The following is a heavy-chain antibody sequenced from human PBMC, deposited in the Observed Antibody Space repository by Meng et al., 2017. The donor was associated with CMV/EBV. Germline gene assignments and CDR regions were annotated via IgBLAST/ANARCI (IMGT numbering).Heavy chain of an antibody. D-gene: IGHD6-13*01. CDR1: GYSISSGYY. V-gene: IGHV4-38-2*02. J-gene: IGHJ6*02. Sequence: SETLSLTCTVSGYSISSGYYWGWIRQPPGKGLEWIGSIYHSGSTYYNPSLKSRVTISVDTSKNQFSLKLSSVTAADTAVYYCARDLVRHGSSWYSYYYYGMDVWGQGTTVTVSS. CDR3: ARDLVRHGSSWYSYYYYGMDV. CDR2: IYHSGST.